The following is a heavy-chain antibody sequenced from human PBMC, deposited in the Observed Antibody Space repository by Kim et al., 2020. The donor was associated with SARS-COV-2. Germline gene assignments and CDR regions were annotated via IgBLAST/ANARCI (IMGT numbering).Heavy chain of an antibody. CDR3: AGQLSYYDFWSGYPFDY. J-gene: IGHJ4*02. CDR2: INHSGST. V-gene: IGHV4-34*01. D-gene: IGHD3-3*01. Sequence: SETLSLTCAVYGGSFSGYYWSWIRQPPGKGLEWIGEINHSGSTNYNPSLKSRVTISVDTSKNQFSLKLSSVTAADTAVYYCAGQLSYYDFWSGYPFDYWGQGTLVTVSS. CDR1: GGSFSGYY.